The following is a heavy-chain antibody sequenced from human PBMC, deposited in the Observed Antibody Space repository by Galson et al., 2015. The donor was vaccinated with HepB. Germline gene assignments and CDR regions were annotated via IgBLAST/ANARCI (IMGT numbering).Heavy chain of an antibody. J-gene: IGHJ4*01. Sequence: PALVKPTQTLTLTCTFSGFSLSTSDVGVVWLRQPPGKALEWLALIYWDDGKRYSPSLKRRLTITKDTSKNQVVLTMTNMDPVDTATYYCAHNAPPGPLDHWGQGTQVTVSS. CDR3: AHNAPPGPLDH. CDR1: GFSLSTSDVG. CDR2: IYWDDGK. V-gene: IGHV2-5*02.